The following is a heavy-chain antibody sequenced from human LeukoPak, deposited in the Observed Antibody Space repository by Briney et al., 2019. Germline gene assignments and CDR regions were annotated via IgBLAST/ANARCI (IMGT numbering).Heavy chain of an antibody. CDR3: AKSSGYSSGGGLDFDY. CDR2: ISGSGGST. V-gene: IGHV3-23*01. J-gene: IGHJ4*02. Sequence: GGSLRLSCAASGFTFSSYAMSWVRQAPGKGLEWVSAISGSGGSTYYADSVKGRFTISRDNSKNTLYLQMNSLRAEDTAVYYYAKSSGYSSGGGLDFDYWGQGTLVTVSS. CDR1: GFTFSSYA. D-gene: IGHD6-19*01.